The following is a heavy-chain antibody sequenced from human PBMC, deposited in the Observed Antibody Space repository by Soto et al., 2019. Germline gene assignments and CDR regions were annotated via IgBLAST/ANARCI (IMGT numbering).Heavy chain of an antibody. CDR1: GGTFSSYA. CDR2: IIPIFGNT. V-gene: IGHV1-18*01. CDR3: ARVENWFDP. J-gene: IGHJ5*02. Sequence: ASVKVSCKASGGTFSSYAISWVRQAPGQGLEWMGGIIPIFGNTNYAQKLQGRVTMTTETSTSTAYMELRSLRSDDTAVYYCARVENWFDPWGQGTLVTVSS.